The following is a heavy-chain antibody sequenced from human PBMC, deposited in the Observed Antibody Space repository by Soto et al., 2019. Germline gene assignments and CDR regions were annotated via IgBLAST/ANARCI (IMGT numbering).Heavy chain of an antibody. J-gene: IGHJ4*02. CDR2: IYYSGST. D-gene: IGHD3-16*01. CDR3: ARAPQRIGAFDY. Sequence: SETLSLTCTVSGGSISSYYWSWIRQPPGKGLEWIGYIYYSGSTNYNPSLKSRVTISVDTSKNQFSLKLSSVTAADTAVYYCARAPQRIGAFDYWGQGTLVTVSS. CDR1: GGSISSYY. V-gene: IGHV4-59*01.